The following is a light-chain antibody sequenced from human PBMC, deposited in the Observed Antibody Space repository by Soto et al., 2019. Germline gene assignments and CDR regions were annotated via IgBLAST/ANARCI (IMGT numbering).Light chain of an antibody. CDR1: SSNIGAGYD. CDR3: QSYESRRRGSYV. J-gene: IGLJ1*01. Sequence: QSVLTQPPSVSGAPGQRVTISCTGSSSNIGAGYDVHWYKQLTGTAPKLLIYGTSNRPSGVPDRFSGSKSGTSASLAITALEAEDEADYYCQSYESRRRGSYVFGPGTKLTVL. V-gene: IGLV1-40*01. CDR2: GTS.